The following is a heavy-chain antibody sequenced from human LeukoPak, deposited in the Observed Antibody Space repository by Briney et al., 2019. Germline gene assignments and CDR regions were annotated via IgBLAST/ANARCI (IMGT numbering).Heavy chain of an antibody. CDR3: ARRDQSAAGIDWFDP. J-gene: IGHJ5*02. V-gene: IGHV1-46*01. CDR2: INPSGGST. Sequence: RASVKVSCKASGYTFTSYYMHWVRQAPGQGLEWMGIINPSGGSTSYAQKFQGRVTMTRDMSTSTVYMELSSLRSEDTAVYYCARRDQSAAGIDWFDPWGQGTLVTVSS. CDR1: GYTFTSYY. D-gene: IGHD6-13*01.